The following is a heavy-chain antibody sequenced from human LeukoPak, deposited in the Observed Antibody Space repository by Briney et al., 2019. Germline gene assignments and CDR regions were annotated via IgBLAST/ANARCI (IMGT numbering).Heavy chain of an antibody. CDR3: ARRYCSSTICYDARYYFDY. Sequence: GESLKISCKGSGYSFTSYWIGWVRQMPGKGLEWMGIIYPGDSDTRYSPSFQGQVTISADKSISTAYLQWSSLKASDTAMYYCARRYCSSTICYDARYYFDYWGQGTLVTVSS. CDR1: GYSFTSYW. J-gene: IGHJ4*02. V-gene: IGHV5-51*01. CDR2: IYPGDSDT. D-gene: IGHD2-2*01.